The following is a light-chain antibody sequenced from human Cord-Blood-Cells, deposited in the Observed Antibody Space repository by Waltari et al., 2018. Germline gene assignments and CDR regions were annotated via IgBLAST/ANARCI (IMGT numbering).Light chain of an antibody. Sequence: QSALTQPASVSGSPGQSITISCTGTSSDVGGYNYVSWYQQHPGKAPKLMIYDVSSRPSGVSTRFAGSKSGNTASLTISGLQAEDEADDYCSSYTSSSTYVFGTGTKVTV. CDR1: SSDVGGYNY. V-gene: IGLV2-14*01. J-gene: IGLJ1*01. CDR2: DVS. CDR3: SSYTSSSTYV.